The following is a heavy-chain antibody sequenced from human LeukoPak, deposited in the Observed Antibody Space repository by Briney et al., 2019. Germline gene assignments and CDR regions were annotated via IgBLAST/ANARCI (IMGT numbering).Heavy chain of an antibody. D-gene: IGHD4-17*01. CDR1: GGSVSSGGYY. Sequence: SETLSLTCTVSGGSVSSGGYYWSWIRQPPGKGLEWIGYIYHSGSTNYNPSLKSRLTISLDTSKSQFSLNLSSVTRADTAVYYCARDRGTVTVWDYWGQGTLVTVSS. J-gene: IGHJ4*02. CDR3: ARDRGTVTVWDY. V-gene: IGHV4-61*08. CDR2: IYHSGST.